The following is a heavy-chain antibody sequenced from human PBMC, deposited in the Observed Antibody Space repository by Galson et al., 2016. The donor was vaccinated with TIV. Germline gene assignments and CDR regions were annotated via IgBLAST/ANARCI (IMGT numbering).Heavy chain of an antibody. D-gene: IGHD2-2*01. J-gene: IGHJ3*01. CDR3: ARDPRHCRTTTCYTVHLWASGHAFDS. Sequence: SVKVSCKASGYSFTSYGVSWVRQAPGQGLEWMGWISGYNENTYYTQNFQGRVTMTTDTSTSTAYLELRSLRSDDTAVYYCARDPRHCRTTTCYTVHLWASGHAFDSWGQGTMVSVSS. V-gene: IGHV1-18*01. CDR1: GYSFTSYG. CDR2: ISGYNENT.